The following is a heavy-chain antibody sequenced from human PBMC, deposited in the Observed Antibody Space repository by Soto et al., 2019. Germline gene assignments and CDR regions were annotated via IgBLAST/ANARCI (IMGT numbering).Heavy chain of an antibody. V-gene: IGHV4-4*07. J-gene: IGHJ3*02. Sequence: QVQLQESGPGLVKPSETLSLICTVSGDSISGYYWSWIRQPARKGLEWFGRIFSYGNINHNPSLQSRVTMSVDTSKNQFSLKLTSVTAADSAMYYCARGDVFDIWGQGRLVAVSS. CDR2: IFSYGNI. CDR1: GDSISGYY. CDR3: ARGDVFDI.